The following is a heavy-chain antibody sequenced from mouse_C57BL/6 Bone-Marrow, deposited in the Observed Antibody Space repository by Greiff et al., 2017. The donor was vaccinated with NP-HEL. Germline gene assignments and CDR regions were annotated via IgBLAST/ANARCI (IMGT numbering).Heavy chain of an antibody. V-gene: IGHV1-42*01. CDR2: INPSTGGT. Sequence: VHVKQSGPELVKPGASVKISCKASGYSFTGYYMNWVKQSPEKSLEWIGEINPSTGGTTYNQKFKAKATLTVDKSSSTAYMQLKSLTSEDSAVYYCARDGYYWYFDVWGTGTTVTVSS. CDR1: GYSFTGYY. CDR3: ARDGYYWYFDV. J-gene: IGHJ1*03. D-gene: IGHD2-3*01.